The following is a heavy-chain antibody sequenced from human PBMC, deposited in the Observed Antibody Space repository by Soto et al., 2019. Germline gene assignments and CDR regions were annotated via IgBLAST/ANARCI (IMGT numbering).Heavy chain of an antibody. D-gene: IGHD6-19*01. CDR1: GYTFTSYA. J-gene: IGHJ5*02. CDR3: ARVIAVAGMDWFDP. CDR2: INAGNGNT. V-gene: IGHV1-3*01. Sequence: GASVKVSCKASGYTFTSYAMHWVRQAPGQRLEWMGWINAGNGNTKYSQKFQGRVTITRDTSASTAYMELSSLRSEDTAVYYCARVIAVAGMDWFDPWGQGTPVTVSS.